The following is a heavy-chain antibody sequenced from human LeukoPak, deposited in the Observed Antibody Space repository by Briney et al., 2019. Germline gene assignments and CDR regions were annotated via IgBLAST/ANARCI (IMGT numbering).Heavy chain of an antibody. V-gene: IGHV3-66*01. CDR3: GSTSLLGSGFFDY. Sequence: PGGSLRLSCAVSGFTVRSNYMSWARQAPGKGLEWVSVIYSGGRTYYVDSVKGRFTISRDNSKNTLYLQMNSLRAEDTAVYYCGSTSLLGSGFFDYWGQGTLVTVSS. CDR2: IYSGGRT. J-gene: IGHJ4*02. D-gene: IGHD3-10*02. CDR1: GFTVRSNY.